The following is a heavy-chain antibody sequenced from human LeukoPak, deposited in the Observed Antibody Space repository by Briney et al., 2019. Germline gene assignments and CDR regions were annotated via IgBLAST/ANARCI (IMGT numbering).Heavy chain of an antibody. V-gene: IGHV3-30*04. CDR3: ARDPSYYGSGSYYNY. CDR1: GFTFSSYA. CDR2: ISYDGSNK. Sequence: GGSLRLSCAASGFTFSSYAMHWVRQAPGKGLEWVAVISYDGSNKYYADSVKGRFTISRDNSKNTLYLQMNSLRAEDTAVCYCARDPSYYGSGSYYNYWGQGTLVTVSS. J-gene: IGHJ4*02. D-gene: IGHD3-10*01.